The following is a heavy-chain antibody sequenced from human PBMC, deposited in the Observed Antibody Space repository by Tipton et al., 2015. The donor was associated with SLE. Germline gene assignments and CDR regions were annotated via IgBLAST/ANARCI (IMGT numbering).Heavy chain of an antibody. J-gene: IGHJ2*01. Sequence: TLSLTCTVSGGSISSGGYYWSWIRQHPGKGLEWIGYIYYSGSTYYNPSLKSRVTISVDTSKNQFSLKLSSVTAADTAVYYCARMWRAARGYFDLWGRGTLVIVSS. D-gene: IGHD6-6*01. CDR3: ARMWRAARGYFDL. CDR1: GGSISSGGYY. CDR2: IYYSGST. V-gene: IGHV4-31*03.